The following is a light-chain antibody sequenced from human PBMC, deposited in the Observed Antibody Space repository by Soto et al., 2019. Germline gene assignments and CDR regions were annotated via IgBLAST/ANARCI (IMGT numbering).Light chain of an antibody. Sequence: QSALTQPASVSGSPGQSITISCTGTSSNVGSYHFVSWYRQYAGKAPELIIYEVSQRPSTFFNRFSGSKSGNTASLTVSGLQSDDEADYYCCSYAGNNTLVFGGGTKVTVL. CDR2: EVS. CDR1: SSNVGSYHF. J-gene: IGLJ3*02. CDR3: CSYAGNNTLV. V-gene: IGLV2-23*02.